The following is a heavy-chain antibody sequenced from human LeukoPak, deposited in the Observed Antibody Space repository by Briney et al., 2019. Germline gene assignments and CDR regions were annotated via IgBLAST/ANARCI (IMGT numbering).Heavy chain of an antibody. CDR3: AREAYSGYDEP. V-gene: IGHV4-31*03. J-gene: IGHJ5*02. D-gene: IGHD5-12*01. Sequence: SETLSLTCTVSGGSISSGGYYWSWIRQHPGKGLEWIGYIYYSGSTYYNPSLKSRVTISVDTSKTQFSLKLSSVTAADTAVYYCAREAYSGYDEPWGQGTLVTVSS. CDR1: GGSISSGGYY. CDR2: IYYSGST.